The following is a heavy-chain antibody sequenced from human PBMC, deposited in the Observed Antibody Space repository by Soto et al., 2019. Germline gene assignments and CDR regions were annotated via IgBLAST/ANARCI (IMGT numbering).Heavy chain of an antibody. CDR1: GGSFSGYY. CDR3: ARVGSGEFDY. D-gene: IGHD3-16*01. CDR2: INHSGST. V-gene: IGHV4-34*01. Sequence: PSETLSLTCAVYGGSFSGYYWSWIRQPPGKGLEWIGEINHSGSTNYNPSLKSRVTISVDTSKNQFSLKLSSVTAADTAVYYCARVGSGEFDYWGQGTLVTVSS. J-gene: IGHJ4*02.